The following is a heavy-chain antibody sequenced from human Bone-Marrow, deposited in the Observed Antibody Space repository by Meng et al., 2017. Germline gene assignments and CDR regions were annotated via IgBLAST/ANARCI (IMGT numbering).Heavy chain of an antibody. CDR1: GFTFSSYG. CDR3: ARDREYSGSYLWDY. D-gene: IGHD1-26*01. CDR2: IWYDGSNK. J-gene: IGHJ4*02. Sequence: QVRVVGPGGGVGQPGRSLRLSCAASGFTFSSYGMHWVRQAPGKGLEWVAVIWYDGSNKYYADSVKGRFTISRDNSKNTLYLQMNSLRAEDTAVYYCARDREYSGSYLWDYWGQGTLVTVSS. V-gene: IGHV3-33*01.